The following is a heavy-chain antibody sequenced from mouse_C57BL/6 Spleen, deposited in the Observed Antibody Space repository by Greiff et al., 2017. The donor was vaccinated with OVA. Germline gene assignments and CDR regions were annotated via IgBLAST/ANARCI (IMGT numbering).Heavy chain of an antibody. Sequence: QVTLKECGPGILQPSQTLSLTCSFSGFSLSTFGMGVGWIRQPSGKGLEWLAHIWWDDDKYYNPALKSRLTISKDTSKNQVFLKIANVDTADTATYYCARIAGIWDDGYWYFDVWGTGTTVTVSS. V-gene: IGHV8-8*01. CDR1: GFSLSTFGMG. J-gene: IGHJ1*03. CDR3: ARIAGIWDDGYWYFDV. D-gene: IGHD4-1*01. CDR2: IWWDDDK.